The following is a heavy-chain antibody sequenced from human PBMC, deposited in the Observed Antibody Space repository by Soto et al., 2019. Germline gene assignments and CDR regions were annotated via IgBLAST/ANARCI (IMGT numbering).Heavy chain of an antibody. V-gene: IGHV4-39*01. D-gene: IGHD3-10*01. J-gene: IGHJ4*02. CDR2: IYYSGST. Sequence: PSETLSLTCTVSGGSISSSSYYWGWIRQPPGKGLEWIGSIYYSGSTYYNPSLKSRVTISVDTSKNQFSLKLSSVTAADTAVYYCARCFGYFDYWGQGTLVTVSS. CDR3: ARCFGYFDY. CDR1: GGSISSSSYY.